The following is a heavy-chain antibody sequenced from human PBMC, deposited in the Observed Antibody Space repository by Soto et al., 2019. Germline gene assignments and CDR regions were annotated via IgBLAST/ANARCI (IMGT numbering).Heavy chain of an antibody. CDR2: ISSVGGST. V-gene: IGHV3-23*01. D-gene: IGHD3-3*01. CDR1: GFTFSSYA. J-gene: IGHJ4*02. CDR3: TKDREFTYYDLWSGYYAFDS. Sequence: EVHLLESGGGLVLPGVSLRLSCAGSGFTFSSYAMSWVRQAPGKGLEWVSAISSVGGSTYYADSVKGRFIISRDNSDNTLYLQVNSLGAEDTAIYYCTKDREFTYYDLWSGYYAFDSWGQGTLVTVSS.